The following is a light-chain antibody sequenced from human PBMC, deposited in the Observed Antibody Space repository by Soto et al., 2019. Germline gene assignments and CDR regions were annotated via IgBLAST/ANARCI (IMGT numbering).Light chain of an antibody. CDR3: QQYGSSLFT. CDR1: QSVSSSY. Sequence: EIVMTQSPATLSVSPGERATLSCSASQSVSSSYLAWYQQKPGQAPRLLIYGASSRATGIPDRFSGSGSGTDFTLTISRLEPEDFAVYYCQQYGSSLFTFGQGTRWRL. J-gene: IGKJ5*01. CDR2: GAS. V-gene: IGKV3-20*01.